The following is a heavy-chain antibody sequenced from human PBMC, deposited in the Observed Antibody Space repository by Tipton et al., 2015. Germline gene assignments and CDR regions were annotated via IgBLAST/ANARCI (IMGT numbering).Heavy chain of an antibody. V-gene: IGHV4-38-2*01. Sequence: TLSLTCDVSGYSIRYTHQWRWIRQPPGRRLEWIGNIYNSGSVFFNPSLNSQVVISMDTAQNQFSLKLTSVSAADTAVYHCVRASNGGGDCSEPYFVDSWGQGAQVSVSS. CDR2: IYNSGSV. CDR1: GYSIRYTHQ. D-gene: IGHD2-21*02. J-gene: IGHJ5*01. CDR3: VRASNGGGDCSEPYFVDS.